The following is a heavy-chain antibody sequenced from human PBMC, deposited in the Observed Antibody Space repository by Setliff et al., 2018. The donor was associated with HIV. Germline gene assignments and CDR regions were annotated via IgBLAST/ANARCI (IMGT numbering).Heavy chain of an antibody. V-gene: IGHV4-59*08. Sequence: PSETLSLTCTVSGGSMSRFYWTWIRQPPGKGLEWIGFVYSTGSINYSPSFRGRLTISVDTSKNQFSLKLSSVTAADTAVYYCARHDSGGYYSLDYWGQGTLVTVSS. CDR2: VYSTGSI. J-gene: IGHJ4*02. CDR3: ARHDSGGYYSLDY. CDR1: GGSMSRFY. D-gene: IGHD3-22*01.